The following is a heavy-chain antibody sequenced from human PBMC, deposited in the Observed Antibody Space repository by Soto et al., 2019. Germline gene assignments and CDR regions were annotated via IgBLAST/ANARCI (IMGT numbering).Heavy chain of an antibody. J-gene: IGHJ4*01. CDR3: ANENYGDYSYY. CDR1: GGSISSYY. CDR2: IYYSGST. D-gene: IGHD4-17*01. Sequence: SETLSLTCTVSGGSISSYYWSWIRQPPGKGLEWIGYIYYSGSTNYNPSLKSRVTISVDTSKNQFSLKLSSVTAADTAVYYCANENYGDYSYYRGQGTLVPVSS. V-gene: IGHV4-59*08.